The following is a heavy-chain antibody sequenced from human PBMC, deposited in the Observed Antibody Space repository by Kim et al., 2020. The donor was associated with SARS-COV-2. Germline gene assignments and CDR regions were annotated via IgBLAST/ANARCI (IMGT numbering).Heavy chain of an antibody. Sequence: YAQKFQGRVTMTRDTSTSTVYMELSSLRSEDTAVYYCARSGSYYDAFDIWGQGTMVTVSS. J-gene: IGHJ3*02. D-gene: IGHD1-26*01. V-gene: IGHV1-46*01. CDR3: ARSGSYYDAFDI.